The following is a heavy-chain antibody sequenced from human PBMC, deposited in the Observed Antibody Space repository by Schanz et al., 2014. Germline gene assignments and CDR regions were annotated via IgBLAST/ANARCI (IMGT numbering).Heavy chain of an antibody. CDR1: GFTFSSYA. CDR2: IRGSGGGT. Sequence: DVQLLESGGGLVQPGGSLRLSCAASGFTFSSYAMSWVRQPPGKGLEWVSSIRGSGGGTDYADSVRGRFTISRDNSKNTLYRKMNSLRAEDTAVYYCAKIRYDSSGYYLPYYGMDVWGQGTTVTVSS. J-gene: IGHJ6*02. CDR3: AKIRYDSSGYYLPYYGMDV. D-gene: IGHD3-22*01. V-gene: IGHV3-23*01.